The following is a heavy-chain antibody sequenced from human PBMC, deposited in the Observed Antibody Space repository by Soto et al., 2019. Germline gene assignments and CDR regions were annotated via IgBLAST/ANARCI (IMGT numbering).Heavy chain of an antibody. CDR3: AKDLRGNGYYFDY. V-gene: IGHV3-23*01. CDR2: ISGSGGDT. Sequence: EVQLLESGGGLVQPGGSLRLSCAASGFTFSNSDMCWVRQAPGQGLEWVSAISGSGGDTFYADSVKGRFTISRDNSKDTLYLQMNSLRADDTAVYYCAKDLRGNGYYFDYWGQGTLVTVSS. J-gene: IGHJ4*02. D-gene: IGHD3-10*01. CDR1: GFTFSNSD.